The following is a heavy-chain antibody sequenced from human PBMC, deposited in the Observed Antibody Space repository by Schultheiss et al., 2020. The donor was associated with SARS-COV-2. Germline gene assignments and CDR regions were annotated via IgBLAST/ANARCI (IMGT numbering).Heavy chain of an antibody. Sequence: GGSLRLSCEASGFTFSNYDMSWVRQAPGKGLEWVSGISWNSGSIGYADSVKGRFTISRDNSKNTLYLQMNSLRAEDTAVYYCTTDLAWKGYYYYYGMDVWGQGTTVTVSS. CDR1: GFTFSNYD. J-gene: IGHJ6*02. D-gene: IGHD1-1*01. CDR3: TTDLAWKGYYYYYGMDV. V-gene: IGHV3-9*01. CDR2: ISWNSGSI.